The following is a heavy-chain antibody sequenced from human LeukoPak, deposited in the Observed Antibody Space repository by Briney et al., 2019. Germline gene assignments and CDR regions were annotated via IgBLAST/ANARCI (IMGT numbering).Heavy chain of an antibody. D-gene: IGHD2-15*01. CDR1: GFTFSSYE. Sequence: PGGSLRLSCAASGFTFSSYEMNWVRQAPGKGPEWVSYISSSGSTIYYADSVKGRFTISRDNAKNSLYLQMNSLRAEDTAVYYCARGRSPGRGWFDPWGQGTLVTVSS. CDR3: ARGRSPGRGWFDP. CDR2: ISSSGSTI. J-gene: IGHJ5*02. V-gene: IGHV3-48*03.